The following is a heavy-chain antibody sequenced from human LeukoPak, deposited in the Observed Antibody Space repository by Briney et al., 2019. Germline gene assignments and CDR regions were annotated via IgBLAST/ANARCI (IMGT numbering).Heavy chain of an antibody. D-gene: IGHD2-8*02. CDR2: ISGSGSTI. CDR1: GFTLSDYY. Sequence: GGSLRLSCAASGFTLSDYYMSWIRQAPGKGLEWVSYISGSGSTIYYADSVKGRFTISRENAKNSLYLQMNSLRAEDTAVYYCARLTDLYGMDVWGQGTTVTVSS. V-gene: IGHV3-11*01. CDR3: ARLTDLYGMDV. J-gene: IGHJ6*02.